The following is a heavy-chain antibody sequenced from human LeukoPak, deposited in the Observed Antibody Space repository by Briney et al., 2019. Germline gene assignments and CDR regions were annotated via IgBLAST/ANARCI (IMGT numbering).Heavy chain of an antibody. CDR2: INTDKDNT. Sequence: GASVKVSCKASGYSFTRFGISWVRQVPGQGLEWMGWINTDKDNTRYAGRFKNRLTMTIDTSTTTAYMELKSLTSDDTAIYYCVRDERNIILEVHDMDVWGKGTTVIISS. D-gene: IGHD1/OR15-1a*01. CDR1: GYSFTRFG. V-gene: IGHV1-18*01. J-gene: IGHJ6*03. CDR3: VRDERNIILEVHDMDV.